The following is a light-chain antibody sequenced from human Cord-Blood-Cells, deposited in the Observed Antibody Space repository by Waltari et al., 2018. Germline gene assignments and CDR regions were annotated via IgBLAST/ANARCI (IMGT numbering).Light chain of an antibody. V-gene: IGLV2-8*01. Sequence: QSALTPPPSASGSPGQSVPISSPGTSSDVGGYNYFSWYQQHPGKAPKLMIYEVSKRPSGVPDRFSGSKSGNTASLTVSGLQAEDEADYFCSSYAGSNNVFGGGTKLTVL. CDR3: SSYAGSNNV. J-gene: IGLJ3*02. CDR2: EVS. CDR1: SSDVGGYNY.